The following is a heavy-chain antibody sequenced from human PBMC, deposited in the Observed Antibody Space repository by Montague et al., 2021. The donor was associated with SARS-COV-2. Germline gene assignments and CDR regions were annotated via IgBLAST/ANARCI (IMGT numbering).Heavy chain of an antibody. V-gene: IGHV4-61*02. CDR2: ISISGRT. CDR3: ARDIAVACLFDY. D-gene: IGHD6-19*01. Sequence: TLSLTCTVSGGSISSGSYYWSWIRQPAGKGLELIGRISISGRTNYNPSLKSRVTISVDTSKNQFSLKLSSVTAADTAVYYCARDIAVACLFDYWGQGTLVTVSS. CDR1: GGSISSGSYY. J-gene: IGHJ4*02.